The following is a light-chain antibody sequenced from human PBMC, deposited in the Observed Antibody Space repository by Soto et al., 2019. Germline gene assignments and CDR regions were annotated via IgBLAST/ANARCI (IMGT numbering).Light chain of an antibody. Sequence: EIVLTQSPGTLSLSPGDRATLSCRASQSVSSSDLAWYQQKPGQAPRLLIYGASTRATGIPDRFSGSGSGTDFTLTISRLEPEDFAVYYCQQYGGSPLYIFGQGTKVDIK. CDR1: QSVSSSD. CDR2: GAS. J-gene: IGKJ2*01. CDR3: QQYGGSPLYI. V-gene: IGKV3-20*01.